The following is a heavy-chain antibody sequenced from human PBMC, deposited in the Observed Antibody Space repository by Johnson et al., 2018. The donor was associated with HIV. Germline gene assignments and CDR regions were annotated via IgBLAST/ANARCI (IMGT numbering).Heavy chain of an antibody. D-gene: IGHD2/OR15-2a*01. J-gene: IGHJ3*02. CDR3: ARGRATFRAYGAFDI. CDR2: IKSKTDGGTT. CDR1: GFTFSNAW. Sequence: VQLVESGGGLVKPGGSLRLSCAASGFTFSNAWMSWVRQAPGKGLEWVGRIKSKTDGGTTDYAAPVKGRFTISRDDSKNTLYLQMKSLRAEDTALYYCARGRATFRAYGAFDIWGQGTMVTVSS. V-gene: IGHV3-15*05.